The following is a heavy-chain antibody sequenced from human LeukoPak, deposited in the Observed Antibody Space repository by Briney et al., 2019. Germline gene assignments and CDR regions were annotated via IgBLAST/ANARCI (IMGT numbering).Heavy chain of an antibody. CDR2: IYSGGST. CDR1: GFTVSSNY. V-gene: IGHV3-66*01. J-gene: IGHJ4*02. CDR3: ARAVDLAVAGTGFDY. Sequence: GGSLRLSCAASGFTVSSNYMSWVRQAPGKGLEWVSVIYSGGSTFYADSVKGRFTISRDNSKNTLYLQMNSLRAEDTAVYYCARAVDLAVAGTGFDYWGQGTLVTVSS. D-gene: IGHD6-19*01.